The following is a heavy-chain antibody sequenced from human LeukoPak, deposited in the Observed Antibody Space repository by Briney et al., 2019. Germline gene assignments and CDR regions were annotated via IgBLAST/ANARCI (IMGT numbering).Heavy chain of an antibody. CDR1: GFTFNNYG. D-gene: IGHD4/OR15-4a*01. J-gene: IGHJ4*02. CDR2: ISYDGPNK. V-gene: IGHV3-30*18. Sequence: GGSLRLSCAASGFTFNNYGMHWVRQAPGKGLEWVAVISYDGPNKYYADSVKGRFTISRDNSKNTQYLQMNSLRAEDTAVYYCAKGLARFGYGALLDFWGQGTLVTVSS. CDR3: AKGLARFGYGALLDF.